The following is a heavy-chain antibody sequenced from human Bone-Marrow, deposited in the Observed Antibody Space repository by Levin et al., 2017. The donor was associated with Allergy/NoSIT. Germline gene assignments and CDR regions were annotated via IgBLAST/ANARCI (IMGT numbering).Heavy chain of an antibody. CDR2: IIPVFGAA. CDR3: AVLWACCDGDCPRTFDY. V-gene: IGHV1-69*13. Sequence: GASVKVSCKASGDTFNKYAVSWVRQAPGQGLEWMGGIIPVFGAANSALKFQGTLRITADESTNTAYMELSSLTSDDTAVYYCAVLWACCDGDCPRTFDYWGQGTLVTVSS. D-gene: IGHD2-21*02. CDR1: GDTFNKYA. J-gene: IGHJ4*02.